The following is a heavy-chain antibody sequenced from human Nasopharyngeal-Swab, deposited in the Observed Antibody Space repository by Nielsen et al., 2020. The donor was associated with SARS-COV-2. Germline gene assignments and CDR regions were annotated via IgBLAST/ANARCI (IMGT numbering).Heavy chain of an antibody. V-gene: IGHV1-24*01. CDR1: GYTLTELS. D-gene: IGHD3-3*01. Sequence: ASVKVSCKVSGYTLTELSMHWVRQAPGKELEWMGGFDPEDGETIYAQKFQGRVTMTEDTSTDTAYMELSSLRSEDTAVYYCATTPRRFLEWFLFDYWGRGTKVTVSS. CDR3: ATTPRRFLEWFLFDY. J-gene: IGHJ4*03. CDR2: FDPEDGET.